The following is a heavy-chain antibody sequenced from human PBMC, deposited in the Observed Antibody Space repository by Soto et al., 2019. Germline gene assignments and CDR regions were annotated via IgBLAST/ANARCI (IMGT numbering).Heavy chain of an antibody. V-gene: IGHV2-26*01. Sequence: SGPTLVNPTEPLTLTCTVSGFSLSNAGSGVSWIRQPPGKALEWLAHIHSDGAKTYSSSLQSRLTISRDYSRRQVVLTLTKLDPMDTATYYCARSISLPASADNWFDPWGQGTTVTVSS. D-gene: IGHD2-2*01. CDR1: GFSLSNAGSG. CDR3: ARSISLPASADNWFDP. J-gene: IGHJ5*02. CDR2: IHSDGAK.